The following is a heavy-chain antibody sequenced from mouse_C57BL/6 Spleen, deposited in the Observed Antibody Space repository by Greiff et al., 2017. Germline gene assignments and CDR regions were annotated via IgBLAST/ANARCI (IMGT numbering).Heavy chain of an antibody. Sequence: VQLQQSGPELVKPGASVKISCKASGYTFTDYYMNWVKQSHGKSLEWIGDINPNNGGTSYNQKFKGKATLTVDKSSSTAYMELRSLTSEDSAVYYCARRGRVYLADYWGQGTTLTVSS. CDR3: ARRGRVYLADY. V-gene: IGHV1-26*01. J-gene: IGHJ2*01. CDR1: GYTFTDYY. CDR2: INPNNGGT. D-gene: IGHD1-1*01.